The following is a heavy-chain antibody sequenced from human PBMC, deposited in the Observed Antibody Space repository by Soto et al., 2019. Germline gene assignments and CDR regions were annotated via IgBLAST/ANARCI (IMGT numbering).Heavy chain of an antibody. CDR3: AKGYDSSGYYHFDY. Sequence: QVQLVESGGGVVQPGRSLRLSCAASGFTFSSYGMHWVGQAPGRGLGWVAVISYDGSNKYYADSVKGRFTISRDNSKNTLYLQMNSLRAEDTAVYYCAKGYDSSGYYHFDYWGQGTLVTVSS. J-gene: IGHJ4*02. V-gene: IGHV3-30*18. CDR2: ISYDGSNK. D-gene: IGHD3-22*01. CDR1: GFTFSSYG.